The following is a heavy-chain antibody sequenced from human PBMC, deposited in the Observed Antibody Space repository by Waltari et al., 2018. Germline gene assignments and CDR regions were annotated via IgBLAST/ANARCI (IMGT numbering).Heavy chain of an antibody. J-gene: IGHJ5*02. D-gene: IGHD3-22*01. CDR3: AREAQTMIVVHNWFDP. CDR1: GGTFSSYT. CDR2: IIPILGIA. Sequence: QVQLVHSGAAVTKPGSSVKVSCKASGGTFSSYTISWVRQAPRQGLEGMGRIIPILGIANYAQKFQGRVTITADKSTSTAYMELSSLRSEDTAVYYCAREAQTMIVVHNWFDPWGQGTLVTVSS. V-gene: IGHV1-69*04.